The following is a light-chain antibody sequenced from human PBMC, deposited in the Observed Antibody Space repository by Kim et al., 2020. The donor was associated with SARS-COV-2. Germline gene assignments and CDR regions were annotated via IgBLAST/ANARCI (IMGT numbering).Light chain of an antibody. CDR3: QVWDSSSDPRV. V-gene: IGLV3-21*04. Sequence: APGKTARITCGGKNIGSKSVHWYQQKPGQAPVLVIYYDSDRPSGIPERFSGSNSGNTATLTISRVEAGDEADYYCQVWDSSSDPRVFGGGTQLTVL. J-gene: IGLJ3*02. CDR1: NIGSKS. CDR2: YDS.